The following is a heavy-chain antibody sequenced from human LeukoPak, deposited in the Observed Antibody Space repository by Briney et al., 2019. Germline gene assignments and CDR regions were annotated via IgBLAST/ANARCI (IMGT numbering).Heavy chain of an antibody. CDR1: GFTFSSYA. D-gene: IGHD6-19*01. J-gene: IGHJ5*02. CDR2: ISSNGGST. Sequence: PGGSLRLSCAASGFTFSSYAMHWVRQAPGKGLEYGSGISSNGGSTNYANSVKGRFTISRDNSKNTLYLQSGSLGAEDMAVYYGARGSSGWYYCFDPWGQGTLVTVSS. CDR3: ARGSSGWYYCFDP. V-gene: IGHV3-64*01.